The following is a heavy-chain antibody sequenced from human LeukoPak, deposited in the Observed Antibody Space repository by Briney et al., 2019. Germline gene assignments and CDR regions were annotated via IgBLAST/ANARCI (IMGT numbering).Heavy chain of an antibody. D-gene: IGHD3-3*01. CDR2: IKYDGREK. J-gene: IGHJ6*01. CDR3: VVGATGRGGLDV. V-gene: IGHV3-7*01. Sequence: GSLRLCCVASGFTFSSYWMSWVRQDPGKGLEGVANIKYDGREKYYVDSVKGRFTISRDDAKNSLYLQMNSLRAEDTAVYYCVVGATGRGGLDVWGQRTTVTVSS. CDR1: GFTFSSYW.